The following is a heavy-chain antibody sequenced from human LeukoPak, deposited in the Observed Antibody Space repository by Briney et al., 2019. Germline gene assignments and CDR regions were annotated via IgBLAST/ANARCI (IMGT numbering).Heavy chain of an antibody. CDR3: ARDSTDYSDYLFDF. J-gene: IGHJ4*02. CDR1: GFTFSSYE. Sequence: GGSLRLSCAASGFTFSSYEMNWVRQAPGKGLEWVSYISSSASTIYYADSVKGRFTISRDNAKNSLYLQMNSLRAEDTAVYYCARDSTDYSDYLFDFWGQGTLVTVSS. V-gene: IGHV3-48*03. D-gene: IGHD4-11*01. CDR2: ISSSASTI.